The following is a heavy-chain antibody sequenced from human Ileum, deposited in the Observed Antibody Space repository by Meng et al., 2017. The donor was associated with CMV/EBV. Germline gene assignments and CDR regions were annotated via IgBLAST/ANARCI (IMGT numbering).Heavy chain of an antibody. J-gene: IGHJ6*02. Sequence: ASVQVSCKASGYTFNSYYMHWLRQAPGQGLEWMGIINPSGGSTSYAQKFQGRVTMTRDTSTSTVYMELSSLRSEDTAVYYCASTSIVVVPAAISYYGMDVWGQGTTVTVSS. CDR3: ASTSIVVVPAAISYYGMDV. CDR2: INPSGGST. CDR1: GYTFNSYY. V-gene: IGHV1-46*02. D-gene: IGHD2-2*01.